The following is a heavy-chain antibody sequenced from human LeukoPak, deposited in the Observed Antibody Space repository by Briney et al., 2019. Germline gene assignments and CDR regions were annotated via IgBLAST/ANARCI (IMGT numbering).Heavy chain of an antibody. D-gene: IGHD3-10*01. CDR3: ARVCCYFDSRSKPNWFDP. CDR2: ICPSGTT. J-gene: IGHJ5*02. V-gene: IGHV4-38-2*02. Sequence: PSETLSLTCTVSGHSIRNIYCWGWIRQHPGTGLEWIAIICPSGTTYYNPSLKSRVTISLDTSMSHFSLRLTSVTAADTAVYYCARVCCYFDSRSKPNWFDPWGQGTLVTVSS. CDR1: GHSIRNIYC.